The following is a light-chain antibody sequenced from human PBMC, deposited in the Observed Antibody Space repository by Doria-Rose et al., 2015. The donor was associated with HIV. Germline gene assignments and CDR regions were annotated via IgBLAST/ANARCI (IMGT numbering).Light chain of an antibody. CDR2: DES. J-gene: IGKJ1*01. CDR3: HQYGTSWT. Sequence: STQSPGTLSLSPGERATLSCRASQSFSSTYLAWYQQKPGQAPSLLIYDESTRATGIPDRFSASGSGTDFTLTINRLEPEDFALYYCHQYGTSWTFGQGTKVEI. V-gene: IGKV3-20*01. CDR1: QSFSSTY.